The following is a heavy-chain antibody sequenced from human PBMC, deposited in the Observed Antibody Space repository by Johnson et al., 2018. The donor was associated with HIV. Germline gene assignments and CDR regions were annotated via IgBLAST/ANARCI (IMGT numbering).Heavy chain of an antibody. Sequence: QVQLVESGGNVVQPGRSLRLSCAASGFTFSDYAMHWVRQAPGKGLEWVAVISYDGSNKYFADSVKGRFTISRDNSKNTLYLQMSSLRAEDTAVYYCARGGIIHDAFDIWGQGTMVTVSS. CDR1: GFTFSDYA. CDR2: ISYDGSNK. V-gene: IGHV3-30*04. CDR3: ARGGIIHDAFDI. D-gene: IGHD1-1*01. J-gene: IGHJ3*02.